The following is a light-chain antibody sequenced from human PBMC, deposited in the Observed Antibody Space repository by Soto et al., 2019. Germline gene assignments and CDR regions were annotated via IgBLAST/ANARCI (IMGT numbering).Light chain of an antibody. CDR2: DAS. CDR3: QQYDNLPPLT. V-gene: IGKV1-33*01. CDR1: QDISHY. J-gene: IGKJ5*01. Sequence: DIQMTQSPSSLSASVGDTVTITCQASQDISHYLNWYQQKPGKAPKLLIYDASNLQTGVPSRFSGSGSGTDFTFTISSLQPEDIATYYCQQYDNLPPLTFGQGTRLEIK.